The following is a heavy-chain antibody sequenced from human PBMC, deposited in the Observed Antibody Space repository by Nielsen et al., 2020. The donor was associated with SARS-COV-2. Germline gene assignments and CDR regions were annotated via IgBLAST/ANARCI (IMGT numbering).Heavy chain of an antibody. CDR1: GFTFDDYA. D-gene: IGHD3-16*01. V-gene: IGHV3-9*01. J-gene: IGHJ6*02. CDR2: ISWNSGSI. CDR3: AKDPLEGGYYYGMDV. Sequence: SLKISCAASGFTFDDYAMHWVRQAPGKGLEWVSGISWNSGSIGCADSVKGRFTISRDNAKNSLYLRMNSLRAEDTALYYCAKDPLEGGYYYGMDVWGQGTTVTVSS.